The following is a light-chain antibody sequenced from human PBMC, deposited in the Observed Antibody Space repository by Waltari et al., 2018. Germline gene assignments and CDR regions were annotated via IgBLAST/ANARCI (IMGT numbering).Light chain of an antibody. CDR1: QSVSNS. CDR2: DAS. J-gene: IGKJ5*01. V-gene: IGKV3-11*01. CDR3: QLRTGWPMT. Sequence: EVVLTQSPATLSLSPGERATLSCRASQSVSNSLAWYRQKPGQAPSLLIYDASTRAAGIPGRFSGSGSGTDCTLTISSLEPEDFAVYYCQLRTGWPMTFGQGTRLEIK.